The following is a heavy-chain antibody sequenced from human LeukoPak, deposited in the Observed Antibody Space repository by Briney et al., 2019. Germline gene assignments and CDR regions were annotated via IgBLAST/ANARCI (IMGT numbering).Heavy chain of an antibody. CDR2: ISWDGGGT. Sequence: GGSLRLSCAASGFTFDDYAMHWVRQAPGKGLEWVSLISWDGGGTYYADTVKGRFTICRDNSKNSLYLQMNSLRAEDTALYYCAKDMAAYYYASGNIDYWGQGTLVTVSS. J-gene: IGHJ4*02. CDR1: GFTFDDYA. D-gene: IGHD3-10*01. V-gene: IGHV3-43D*03. CDR3: AKDMAAYYYASGNIDY.